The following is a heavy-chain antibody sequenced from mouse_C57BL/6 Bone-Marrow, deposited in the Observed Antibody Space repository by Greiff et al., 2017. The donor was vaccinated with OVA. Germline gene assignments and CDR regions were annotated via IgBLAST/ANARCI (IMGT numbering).Heavy chain of an antibody. J-gene: IGHJ1*03. CDR1: GYTFTSYW. Sequence: QVQLQQPGAELVRPGSSVKLSCKASGYTFTSYWLDWVKQRPGQGLEWIGNIYPSDSETHYNQKFKDKATLTVDKSSSTASMQLSSLTSEDSAVYYCARGDYDYPYWYFDVWGTGTTVTVSS. CDR3: ARGDYDYPYWYFDV. V-gene: IGHV1-61*01. D-gene: IGHD2-4*01. CDR2: IYPSDSET.